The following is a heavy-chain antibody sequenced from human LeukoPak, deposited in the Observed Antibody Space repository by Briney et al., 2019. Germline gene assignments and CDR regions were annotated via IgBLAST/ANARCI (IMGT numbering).Heavy chain of an antibody. V-gene: IGHV4-61*01. CDR2: IYYSGST. J-gene: IGHJ2*01. CDR3: ARDGGYRDGYKPYFDL. D-gene: IGHD5-24*01. Sequence: SETLSLTCTVSGGSVSSGSYYWSWIRQPPGKGLEWIGYIYYSGSTNYNPSLKSRVTISVDTSKNQFSLKLSSVTAADTAVYYCARDGGYRDGYKPYFDLWGRGTLVTVSS. CDR1: GGSVSSGSYY.